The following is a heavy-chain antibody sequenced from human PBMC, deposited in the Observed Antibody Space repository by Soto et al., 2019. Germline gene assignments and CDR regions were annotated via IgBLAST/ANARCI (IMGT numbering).Heavy chain of an antibody. J-gene: IGHJ1*01. CDR1: GYTFSSYG. CDR3: PRQHGGYYDSSGSEYFQH. D-gene: IGHD3-22*01. V-gene: IGHV3-33*01. CDR2: IWYDGSNK. Sequence: QVQLVESGGGVVQPGRSLRLSCAASGYTFSSYGMHWVRQAPGKGLEWVAVIWYDGSNKYYADSVKGRFTISRDNSKNTLYLQMNSLRAEDTAVYYCPRQHGGYYDSSGSEYFQHWGQGTLVTVSS.